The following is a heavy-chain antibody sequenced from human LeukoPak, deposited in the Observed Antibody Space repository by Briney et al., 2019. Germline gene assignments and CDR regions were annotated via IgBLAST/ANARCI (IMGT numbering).Heavy chain of an antibody. CDR2: ITASGTAM. J-gene: IGHJ5*02. V-gene: IGHV3-48*01. D-gene: IGHD3-3*01. Sequence: GGSLRLSCAASGFTFSSYSMNWVRQAPGKGLEWVSHITASGTAMFYADSVKGRFTISRDNAKNSLYLQMNSLRGEDTAVFYCARDQYDTWSRRGNFDPWGQGTLVIVSS. CDR1: GFTFSSYS. CDR3: ARDQYDTWSRRGNFDP.